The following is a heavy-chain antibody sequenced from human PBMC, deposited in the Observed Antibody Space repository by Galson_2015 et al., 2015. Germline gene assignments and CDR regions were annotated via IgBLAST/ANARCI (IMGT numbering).Heavy chain of an antibody. Sequence: SLRLSCAASGFTFTSYSIHWVRQAPGKGLEWVAVISYDGSTKYYADSVKGRFTISRDNSKNTLDLQMNGLRADDTAVYYCARDRGMSAVTTVIYWYFDLWGRGTLVTVSS. D-gene: IGHD4-17*01. V-gene: IGHV3-30-3*01. CDR2: ISYDGSTK. J-gene: IGHJ2*01. CDR3: ARDRGMSAVTTVIYWYFDL. CDR1: GFTFTSYS.